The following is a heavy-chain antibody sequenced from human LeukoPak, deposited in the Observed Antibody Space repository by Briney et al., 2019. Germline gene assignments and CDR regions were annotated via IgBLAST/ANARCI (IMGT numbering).Heavy chain of an antibody. Sequence: GGSLRLSCAASGFTFSSYSMNWVRQAPGKGLEWVSYISGSSSTIYYADSVKGRFTVSRDNSKNTLYLQNNSLRPEDTAMYYCAKDPNGDYIGAFDFWGQGTMVTVSS. J-gene: IGHJ3*01. CDR3: AKDPNGDYIGAFDF. CDR2: ISGSSSTI. D-gene: IGHD4-17*01. CDR1: GFTFSSYS. V-gene: IGHV3-48*01.